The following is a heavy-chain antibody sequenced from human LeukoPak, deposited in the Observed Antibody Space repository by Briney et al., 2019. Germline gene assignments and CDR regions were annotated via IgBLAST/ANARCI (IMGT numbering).Heavy chain of an antibody. CDR2: INPNSGGT. D-gene: IGHD2-21*02. CDR3: ARGKTMVYCGGDCYRFDN. CDR1: GYTFSGYY. Sequence: ASVKVSCKASGYTFSGYYMHWVRQAPGQGLEWVGWINPNSGGTNYAQKFQGRVTMTKDTSISTAYMELSRLLSGDTAVYYCARGKTMVYCGGDCYRFDNWGQGTLVTVSS. J-gene: IGHJ4*02. V-gene: IGHV1-2*02.